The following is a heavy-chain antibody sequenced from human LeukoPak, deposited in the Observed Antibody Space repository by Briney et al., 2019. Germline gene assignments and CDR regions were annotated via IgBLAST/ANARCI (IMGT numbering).Heavy chain of an antibody. CDR1: GYIFTGYY. V-gene: IGHV1-2*02. CDR2: INPNSGGT. Sequence: ASVKVSCKASGYIFTGYYMHWVRQAPGQGLEWMGWINPNSGGTNYAQKFQGRVTMTRDTSISTAYMELSRLRSDDTAVYYCARSIAVAGIIWFDPWGQGTLVTVSS. D-gene: IGHD6-19*01. J-gene: IGHJ5*02. CDR3: ARSIAVAGIIWFDP.